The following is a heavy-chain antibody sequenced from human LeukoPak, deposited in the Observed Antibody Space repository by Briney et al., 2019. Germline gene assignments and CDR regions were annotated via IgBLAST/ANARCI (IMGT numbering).Heavy chain of an antibody. Sequence: PSETLSLTCTVSGGSISSSSYYWGWIRQPPGKGLEWIGSIYYSGSTYYNPSLKSRVTISVDTSKNQFSLKLSSVTAADTAVYYCARHASDTAGRFDPWGQGTLVTVPS. D-gene: IGHD5-18*01. CDR3: ARHASDTAGRFDP. CDR1: GGSISSSSYY. J-gene: IGHJ5*02. V-gene: IGHV4-39*01. CDR2: IYYSGST.